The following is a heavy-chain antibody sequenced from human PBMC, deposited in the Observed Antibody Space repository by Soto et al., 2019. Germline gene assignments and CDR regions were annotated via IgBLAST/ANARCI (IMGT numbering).Heavy chain of an antibody. CDR2: ITSDGSSA. V-gene: IGHV3-74*01. Sequence: EVQLVESGGGLVQPGGSLRLSCAASGFTFRSYWMQWVRQAPGKGLVWVSWITSDGSSATYADSVKGRFTISGDNAKNTLYLQMNSLRAEDTAVYYCASGGSSLNFDSWGQGTLVTVSS. CDR3: ASGGSSLNFDS. D-gene: IGHD6-6*01. J-gene: IGHJ4*02. CDR1: GFTFRSYW.